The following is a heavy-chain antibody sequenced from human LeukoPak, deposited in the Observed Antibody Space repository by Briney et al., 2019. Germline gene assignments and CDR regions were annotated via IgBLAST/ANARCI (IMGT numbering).Heavy chain of an antibody. V-gene: IGHV1-8*01. D-gene: IGHD1-26*01. CDR3: ATADKWEPLDY. CDR1: GYTFTSYD. CDR2: MNPNSGNT. Sequence: GASVKVSCKASGYTFTSYDINWVRQATGQGLEWMGWMNPNSGNTGYAQKFQGRFSMTEDTSTDTAYMELRSLRLEDTAVYYCATADKWEPLDYWGQGTRVTVSS. J-gene: IGHJ4*02.